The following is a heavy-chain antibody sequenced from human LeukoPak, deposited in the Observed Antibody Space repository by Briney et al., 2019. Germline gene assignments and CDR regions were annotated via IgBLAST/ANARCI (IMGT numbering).Heavy chain of an antibody. CDR3: ARDLGATIFDFDY. D-gene: IGHD1-26*01. CDR1: GFTFSSYS. CDR2: ISSSSSTR. V-gene: IGHV3-48*01. J-gene: IGHJ4*02. Sequence: GGSQRLFCAASGFTFSSYSMNWVRQAPGKGLEWVSHISSSSSTRFYADSVKGRFTLSRDNAKNSLYLQMNSLRVEDMAVYYCARDLGATIFDFDYWGQGTLVIVSS.